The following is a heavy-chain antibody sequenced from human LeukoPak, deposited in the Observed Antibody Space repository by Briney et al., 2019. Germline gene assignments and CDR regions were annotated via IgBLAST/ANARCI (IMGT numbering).Heavy chain of an antibody. D-gene: IGHD6-13*01. V-gene: IGHV1-18*01. CDR1: GYTFTTYG. J-gene: IGHJ3*02. CDR3: AREMPAADGSGAFDI. CDR2: ISPYNDNT. Sequence: ASVKVSCKASGYTFTTYGIVWLRQAPGEGLEWMGWISPYNDNTKYVQKLQGRVTMTADTSTSTAYMELRSLRSDDTAVYYCAREMPAADGSGAFDIWGQGTMVTVSS.